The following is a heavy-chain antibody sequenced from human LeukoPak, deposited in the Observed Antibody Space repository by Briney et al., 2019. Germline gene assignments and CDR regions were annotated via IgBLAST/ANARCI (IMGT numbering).Heavy chain of an antibody. V-gene: IGHV1-18*01. CDR2: ISAYNGNT. D-gene: IGHD6-19*01. CDR1: GYTFTSYG. Sequence: ASVKVSCKASGYTFTSYGISWVRQAPGQGLEWVGWISAYNGNTNYAQKLQGRVTMTTDTSTSTAYMELRSLRSDDTAVYYCAANLAVAGRDYWGQGTLVTVSS. CDR3: AANLAVAGRDY. J-gene: IGHJ4*02.